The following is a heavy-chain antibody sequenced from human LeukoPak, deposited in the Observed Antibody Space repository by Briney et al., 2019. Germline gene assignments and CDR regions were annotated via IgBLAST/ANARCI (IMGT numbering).Heavy chain of an antibody. D-gene: IGHD6-13*01. Sequence: SETLSLTCAVYGGSFSGYYWSWIRQPPGKGLEWIGEINHSGSTNYNPSLKSRVTISVDTSKNQFSLKLSSVTAADTAVYYCARGLGAYSSSWHYRYYYYGMDVCGQGTTVTVSS. CDR2: INHSGST. J-gene: IGHJ6*02. CDR3: ARGLGAYSSSWHYRYYYYGMDV. CDR1: GGSFSGYY. V-gene: IGHV4-34*01.